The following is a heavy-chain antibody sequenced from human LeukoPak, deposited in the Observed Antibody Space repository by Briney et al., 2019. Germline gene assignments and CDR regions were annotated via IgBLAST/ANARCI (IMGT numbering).Heavy chain of an antibody. D-gene: IGHD1-26*01. CDR3: ARIFTASSTYYYYYYMDV. CDR2: INWNGGST. J-gene: IGHJ6*03. Sequence: GGSLRLSCAASGFTFDDYGMSWVRQAPGKGLEWVSGINWNGGSTGYADSVKGRFTISRDNAKNSLYLQMNSLRAEDTALYHCARIFTASSTYYYYYYMDVWGKGTTVTVSS. CDR1: GFTFDDYG. V-gene: IGHV3-20*01.